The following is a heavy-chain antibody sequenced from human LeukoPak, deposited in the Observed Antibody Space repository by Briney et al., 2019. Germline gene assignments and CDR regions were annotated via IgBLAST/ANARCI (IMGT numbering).Heavy chain of an antibody. D-gene: IGHD2-15*01. CDR1: GYTLTELF. Sequence: ASVKVSCKVSGYTLTELFMHWVRQAPGKGREGMGGFDPEDGETIYAQKFQGRVTMTEDTSTDTAYMELSSLRSEDTAAYYCATVSCCGGKSFVYWGQGTLVSVSS. CDR2: FDPEDGET. J-gene: IGHJ4*02. CDR3: ATVSCCGGKSFVY. V-gene: IGHV1-24*01.